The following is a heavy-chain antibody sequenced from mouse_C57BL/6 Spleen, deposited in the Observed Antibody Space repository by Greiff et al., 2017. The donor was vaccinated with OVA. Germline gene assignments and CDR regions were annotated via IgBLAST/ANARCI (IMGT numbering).Heavy chain of an antibody. CDR2: IDPNSGGT. Sequence: VKLQQPGAELVKPGASVKLSCKASGYTFTSYWMHWVKQRPGRGLEWIGRIDPNSGGTKYNEKFKSKATLTVDKPSSTAYMQLSSLTSEDSAVYYCASGYDYGWFAYWGQGTLVTVSA. J-gene: IGHJ3*01. CDR1: GYTFTSYW. D-gene: IGHD2-4*01. V-gene: IGHV1-72*01. CDR3: ASGYDYGWFAY.